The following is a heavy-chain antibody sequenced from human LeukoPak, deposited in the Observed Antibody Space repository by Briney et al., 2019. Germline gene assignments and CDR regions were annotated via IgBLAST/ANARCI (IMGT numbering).Heavy chain of an antibody. V-gene: IGHV3-21*01. CDR3: ASDESIHAFDI. Sequence: PGGSLRLSCAASGFTFSSYGMHWVRQAPGKGLEWVSSISSSSYIYYADSVKGRFTISRDNAKNSLYLQMNSLRAEDTAVYYCASDESIHAFDIWGQGTMVTVSS. D-gene: IGHD2/OR15-2a*01. CDR1: GFTFSSYG. J-gene: IGHJ3*02. CDR2: ISSSSYI.